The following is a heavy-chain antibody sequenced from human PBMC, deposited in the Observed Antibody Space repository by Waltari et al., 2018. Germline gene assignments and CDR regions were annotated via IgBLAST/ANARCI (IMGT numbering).Heavy chain of an antibody. J-gene: IGHJ4*02. CDR3: ARDGKRSGSTY. V-gene: IGHV4-39*07. D-gene: IGHD3-3*01. CDR1: GGSISSSSYY. Sequence: QLQLQESGPGLVKPSETLSLTCTVSGGSISSSSYYWGWIRQPPGKGLEWIGSIYYSGSTYYNPSLKSRVTISVDTSKNQFSLKLSSVTAADTAVYYCARDGKRSGSTYWGQGTLVTVSS. CDR2: IYYSGST.